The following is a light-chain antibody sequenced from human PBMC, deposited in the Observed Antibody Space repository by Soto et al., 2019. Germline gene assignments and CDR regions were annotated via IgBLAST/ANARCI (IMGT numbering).Light chain of an antibody. Sequence: QSALTQPASVSGSPGQSIAISCTGTSSDVGGYNYVSWYQQFPGKAPKLMIYDVSNRPSGVSNRFSGSKSGNTASLTISGLQDEEEADYYCSSYISSSILVFGGGTKLTVL. CDR1: SSDVGGYNY. CDR2: DVS. CDR3: SSYISSSILV. J-gene: IGLJ2*01. V-gene: IGLV2-14*01.